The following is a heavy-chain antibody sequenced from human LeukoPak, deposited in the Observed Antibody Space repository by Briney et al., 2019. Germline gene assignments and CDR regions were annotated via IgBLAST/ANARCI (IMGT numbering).Heavy chain of an antibody. CDR1: GYTFTNYW. V-gene: IGHV5-51*01. D-gene: IGHD5-24*01. J-gene: IGHJ5*02. CDR3: ARRGDGYNYNWFDP. CDR2: IYPGDSDT. Sequence: GESLKISCKASGYTFTNYWIGWVRQMPGKGLEWMGIIYPGDSDTRYSPSFQGQVNISADKSISTAYLQWSSLKDSDTATYYCARRGDGYNYNWFDPWGQGTLVTVSS.